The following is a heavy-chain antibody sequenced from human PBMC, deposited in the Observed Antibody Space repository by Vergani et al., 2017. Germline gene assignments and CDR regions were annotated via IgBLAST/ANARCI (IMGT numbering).Heavy chain of an antibody. V-gene: IGHV4-34*01. Sequence: QVQLQQWGAGLLKPSETLSLTCAVYGGSFSGYYWGWIRQPPGKGLEWIASIYYSGSSYYNSSLKSRVTISVNTSKNQFSLRLRSVTAADTAVYFWARHATVEWLVKLGWSDPWGQGILVTVSS. D-gene: IGHD6-19*01. CDR3: ARHATVEWLVKLGWSDP. J-gene: IGHJ5*02. CDR2: IYYSGSS. CDR1: GGSFSGYY.